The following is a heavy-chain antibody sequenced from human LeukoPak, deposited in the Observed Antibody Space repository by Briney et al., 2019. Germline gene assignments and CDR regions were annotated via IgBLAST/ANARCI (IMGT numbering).Heavy chain of an antibody. Sequence: PSETLSLTCTVSGASLSSNYWSWIRQPAGKGLEWIGRIYTSGSTDYNASLESRVTMSVDTSKHQFSLKLSSVTAADTAVYYCARLNIHSWFDPWGQGTLVTVSS. J-gene: IGHJ5*02. V-gene: IGHV4-4*07. D-gene: IGHD2/OR15-2a*01. CDR3: ARLNIHSWFDP. CDR1: GASLSSNY. CDR2: IYTSGST.